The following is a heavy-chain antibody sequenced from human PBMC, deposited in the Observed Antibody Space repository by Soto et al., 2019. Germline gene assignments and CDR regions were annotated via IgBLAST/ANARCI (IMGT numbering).Heavy chain of an antibody. J-gene: IGHJ4*02. CDR3: AGEHSSGWYDY. CDR1: EATSTSNT. D-gene: IGHD6-19*01. CDR2: IIPILGIA. V-gene: IGHV1-69*02. Sequence: QVQLVQSGAEVKKPGSSVKVSCKASEATSTSNTISWVRRPPGKGIEWMGRIIPILGIANNAQKFQGRVTITADKSTSTAYMELSSLRSEDTAVYYCAGEHSSGWYDYWGQGTLVTVSS.